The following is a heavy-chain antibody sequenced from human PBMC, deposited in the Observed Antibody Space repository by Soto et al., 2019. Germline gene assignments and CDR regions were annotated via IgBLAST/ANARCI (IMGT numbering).Heavy chain of an antibody. CDR3: ARDAAGYYDSSGNPFGY. D-gene: IGHD3-22*01. CDR1: GGSISSGDYY. V-gene: IGHV4-30-4*01. Sequence: TSETLSLTCTVSGGSISSGDYYWSWIRQPPGKGLEWIGYIYYSGSTYYNPSLKSRVTISVDTSKNQFSLKLSSVTAADTAVYYCARDAAGYYDSSGNPFGYWGQGTLVTVSS. CDR2: IYYSGST. J-gene: IGHJ4*02.